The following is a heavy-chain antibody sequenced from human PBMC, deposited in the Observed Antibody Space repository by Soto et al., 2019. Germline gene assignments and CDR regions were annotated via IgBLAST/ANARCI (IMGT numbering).Heavy chain of an antibody. J-gene: IGHJ6*02. CDR3: ARSGYGMDV. CDR2: ISSSGSTI. V-gene: IGHV3-48*03. Sequence: ILSCAASGFTFSSYEMNWVRQAPGKGLEWVSYISSSGSTIYYADSVKGRFTISRDNAKNSLYLQMNSLRAEDTAVYYCARSGYGMDVWGQGTTVTVSS. D-gene: IGHD1-26*01. CDR1: GFTFSSYE.